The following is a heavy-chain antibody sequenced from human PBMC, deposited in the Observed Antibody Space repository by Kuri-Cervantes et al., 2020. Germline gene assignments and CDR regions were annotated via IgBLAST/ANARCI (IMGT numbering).Heavy chain of an antibody. D-gene: IGHD3-22*01. CDR3: ARGGYYYDSSGSLDY. J-gene: IGHJ4*02. Sequence: SETLSLTCTVSGGSISSGGYYWSWIRQHPGKGLEWIGYIYYSGSTYYNPSLKSRVTISVDTSKNQFPLKLSSVTAADTAVYYCARGGYYYDSSGSLDYWGQGTLVTVSS. CDR2: IYYSGST. CDR1: GGSISSGGYY. V-gene: IGHV4-31*03.